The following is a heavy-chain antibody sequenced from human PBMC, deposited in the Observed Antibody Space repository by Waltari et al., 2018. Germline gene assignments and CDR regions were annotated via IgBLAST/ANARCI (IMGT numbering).Heavy chain of an antibody. V-gene: IGHV4-31*03. J-gene: IGHJ4*02. D-gene: IGHD6-13*01. CDR3: ARGNPAYSSSWDY. CDR1: GGSISSGGYY. Sequence: QVQLQESGPGLVKPSQTLSLTCTVSGGSISSGGYYWSWIRQHPGKGLEWIGYIYYSGSTYDNPALKSRVTISVYTSKNQFSLKLSSVTAADTAVYYCARGNPAYSSSWDYWGQGTLVTVSS. CDR2: IYYSGST.